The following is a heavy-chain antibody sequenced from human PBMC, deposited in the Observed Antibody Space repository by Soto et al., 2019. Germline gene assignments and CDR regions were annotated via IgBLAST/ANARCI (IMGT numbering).Heavy chain of an antibody. CDR1: GFTXSSYA. V-gene: IGHV3-23*01. CDR2: ISGSGGST. Sequence: PXGALRLSCAAPGFTXSSYAMSWVRQAPGKGLEWVSAISGSGGSTYYADSVKGRFTISRDNSKNTLYLQMNSLRAEDTAVYYCAKDGKHLGRYFDYWGQGTLVTVSS. J-gene: IGHJ4*02. CDR3: AKDGKHLGRYFDY. D-gene: IGHD1-26*01.